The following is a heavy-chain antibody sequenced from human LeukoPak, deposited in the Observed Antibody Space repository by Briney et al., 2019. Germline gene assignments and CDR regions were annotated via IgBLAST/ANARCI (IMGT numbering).Heavy chain of an antibody. CDR3: ARVSTKGDFFTYYYYYYMDV. CDR1: GFTFSSYS. Sequence: PGGSLRLSCAASGFTFSSYSMNWVRQAPGKGLEWVSSISSSSSYIYYADSVKGRFTISRDNAKNSLYLQMNSLRAEDTAVYYCARVSTKGDFFTYYYYYYMDVWGKGTTVTISS. D-gene: IGHD2-21*02. J-gene: IGHJ6*03. V-gene: IGHV3-21*04. CDR2: ISSSSSYI.